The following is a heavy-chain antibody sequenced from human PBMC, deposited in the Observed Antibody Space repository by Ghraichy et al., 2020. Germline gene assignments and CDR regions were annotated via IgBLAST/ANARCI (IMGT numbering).Heavy chain of an antibody. CDR3: ARDEGDSGFYAEYFQH. Sequence: GGSLRLSCAASGFTFSSYEMNWVRQAPGKGLEWVSYISSSGSTIYYADSVKGRFTISRDNAKNSLYLQMNSLRAEDTAVYYCARDEGDSGFYAEYFQHWGQGTLVTVSS. CDR1: GFTFSSYE. J-gene: IGHJ1*01. CDR2: ISSSGSTI. V-gene: IGHV3-48*03. D-gene: IGHD3-22*01.